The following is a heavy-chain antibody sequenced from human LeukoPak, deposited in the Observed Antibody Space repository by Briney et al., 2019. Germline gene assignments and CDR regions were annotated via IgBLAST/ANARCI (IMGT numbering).Heavy chain of an antibody. J-gene: IGHJ4*02. CDR3: AKDIGRGWELSSSWFSQECYFDY. CDR2: ISWNSGSI. D-gene: IGHD6-13*01. Sequence: GRSLRLSCAASGFTFDDYAMHWVRQAPGKGLEWVSGISWNSGSIGYADSVKGRFTISRDNAKNSLYLQMNSLRAEDTALYYCAKDIGRGWELSSSWFSQECYFDYWGQGTLVTVSS. V-gene: IGHV3-9*01. CDR1: GFTFDDYA.